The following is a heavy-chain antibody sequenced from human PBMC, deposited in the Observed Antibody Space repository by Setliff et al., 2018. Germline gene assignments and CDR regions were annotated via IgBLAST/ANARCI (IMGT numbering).Heavy chain of an antibody. CDR2: INHSGST. D-gene: IGHD3-22*01. V-gene: IGHV4-38-2*02. Sequence: PSETLSLTCTVSGYSISSGYYWGWIRQPPGKGLEWIGEINHSGSTNYNPSLKSRVTISVDTSKNQFSLKLSSVTAADTAVYYCARWRFITPQPLFDYWGQGTLVTVSS. CDR3: ARWRFITPQPLFDY. CDR1: GYSISSGYY. J-gene: IGHJ4*02.